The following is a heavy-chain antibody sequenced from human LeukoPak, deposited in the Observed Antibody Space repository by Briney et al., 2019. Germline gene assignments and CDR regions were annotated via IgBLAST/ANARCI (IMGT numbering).Heavy chain of an antibody. CDR2: ISYSGST. CDR3: ARGWFYFDY. V-gene: IGHV4-59*08. J-gene: IGHJ4*02. CDR1: GGAINSYY. Sequence: PSETLSLTCTVSGGAINSYYWSWIRQPPGKGLEWIGYISYSGSTSYNPSLRSRVTMSVDTSKNQFSLKLTSVTAADTAVYYCARGWFYFDYWGQGTLDTVSS. D-gene: IGHD6-19*01.